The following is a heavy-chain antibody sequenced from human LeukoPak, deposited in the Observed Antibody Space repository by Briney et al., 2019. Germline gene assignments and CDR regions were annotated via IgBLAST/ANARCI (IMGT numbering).Heavy chain of an antibody. CDR3: ARSSRDWGLQRYFFDY. Sequence: SETLSLTCTVSGGSISSGAYYWSWIRQPPGKGLEWIGYIYYSGSTYYNPSLKSRVTISVDTSKNQFSLKLSSVTAADTAVYYCARSSRDWGLQRYFFDYWGQGTLVTVSS. J-gene: IGHJ4*02. V-gene: IGHV4-30-4*08. D-gene: IGHD4-11*01. CDR1: GGSISSGAYY. CDR2: IYYSGST.